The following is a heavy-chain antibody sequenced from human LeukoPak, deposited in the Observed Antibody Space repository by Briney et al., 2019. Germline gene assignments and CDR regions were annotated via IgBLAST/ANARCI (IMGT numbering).Heavy chain of an antibody. J-gene: IGHJ4*02. V-gene: IGHV4-59*12. D-gene: IGHD2-15*01. CDR2: IYYSGST. CDR3: ARGRGGRDY. CDR1: GGSISSYY. Sequence: PSETLSLTCTVSGGSISSYYWSWIRQPPGKGLEWIGYIYYSGSTNYNPSLKSRVTISVDTSKNQFSLKLSSVTAADTAVYYCARGRGGRDYWGQGTLVTVSS.